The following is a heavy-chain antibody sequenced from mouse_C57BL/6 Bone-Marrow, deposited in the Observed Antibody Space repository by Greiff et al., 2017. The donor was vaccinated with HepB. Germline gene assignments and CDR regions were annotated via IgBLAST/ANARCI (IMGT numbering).Heavy chain of an antibody. D-gene: IGHD1-1*01. J-gene: IGHJ1*03. CDR2: ISDGGSYT. CDR3: ARERGHYYGYWYFDV. Sequence: EVKLMESGGGLVKPGGSLKLSCAASGFTFRSYAMSWVRQTPEKRLEWVATISDGGSYTYYPDNVKGRFTISRDNAKNNLYLQMSHLKSEDTAMYYCARERGHYYGYWYFDVWGTGTTVTVSS. CDR1: GFTFRSYA. V-gene: IGHV5-4*01.